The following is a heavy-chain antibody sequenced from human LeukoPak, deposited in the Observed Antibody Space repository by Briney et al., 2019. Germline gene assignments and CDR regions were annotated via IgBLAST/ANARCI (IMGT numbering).Heavy chain of an antibody. V-gene: IGHV3-23*01. J-gene: IGHJ3*02. CDR3: VKSTSGYSRDGFDI. CDR2: IGSSGVST. Sequence: GGSLRLSCAASGFTFSSYAMSWVRQAPGKGLEWVSAIGSSGVSTYYAASVKGRFTISRDNSKNTLYLQMNSLRAEDTAVYYCVKSTSGYSRDGFDIWGQGTLVTVSS. D-gene: IGHD3-22*01. CDR1: GFTFSSYA.